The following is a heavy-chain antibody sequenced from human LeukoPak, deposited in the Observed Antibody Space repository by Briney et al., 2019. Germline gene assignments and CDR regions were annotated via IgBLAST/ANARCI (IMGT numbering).Heavy chain of an antibody. CDR2: IDPSDSYT. V-gene: IGHV5-10-1*01. CDR1: GYSFNNYW. J-gene: IGHJ4*02. D-gene: IGHD5-12*01. CDR3: ARRSGYSGYEYDY. Sequence: GESLKIPRKGSGYSFNNYWLSWVRQMPGKGLEWMGRIDPSDSYTNYSPSFQGHVTLSADKSISTAYLQWSSLKASDTAMYYCARRSGYSGYEYDYWGQGTLVTVSS.